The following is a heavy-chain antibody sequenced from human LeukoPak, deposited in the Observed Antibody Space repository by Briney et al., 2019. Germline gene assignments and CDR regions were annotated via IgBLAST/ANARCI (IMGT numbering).Heavy chain of an antibody. CDR1: GFTFSNYS. Sequence: GGSLRLSCAASGFTFSNYSMNWVRQAPGKGLEWVSYISSSSSTIYYADSVKGRFTISRDNAKNSLYLQMNSLRAEDTAVYYCARRYMARGVFAFDYWGQGTLVTVSS. V-gene: IGHV3-48*01. J-gene: IGHJ4*02. D-gene: IGHD3-10*01. CDR2: ISSSSSTI. CDR3: ARRYMARGVFAFDY.